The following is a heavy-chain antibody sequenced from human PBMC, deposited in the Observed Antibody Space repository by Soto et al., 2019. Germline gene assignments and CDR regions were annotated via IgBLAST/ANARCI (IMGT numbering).Heavy chain of an antibody. J-gene: IGHJ4*02. D-gene: IGHD3-16*01. Sequence: TLSLTCTVSGGSISSYYWSWIRQPPGKGLEWIGYIYYSGSTNYNPSLKSRVTISVDTSKNQFSLKLSSVTAADTAVYYCARDKNGGGVDRTLGIDYWGQGTLVTVSS. V-gene: IGHV4-59*01. CDR2: IYYSGST. CDR3: ARDKNGGGVDRTLGIDY. CDR1: GGSISSYY.